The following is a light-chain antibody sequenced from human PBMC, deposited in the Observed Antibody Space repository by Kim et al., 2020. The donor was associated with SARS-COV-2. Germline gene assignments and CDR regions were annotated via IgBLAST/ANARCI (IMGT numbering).Light chain of an antibody. CDR3: AAWDDSLSGLNWV. J-gene: IGLJ3*02. CDR2: RNN. Sequence: VTISCPGSSSNSGSNYVYWYQQLPGTAPKLLIYRNNQRPSGVPDRFSGSKSGTSASLAISGLRSEDEADYYCAAWDDSLSGLNWVFGGGTKLTVL. CDR1: SSNSGSNY. V-gene: IGLV1-47*01.